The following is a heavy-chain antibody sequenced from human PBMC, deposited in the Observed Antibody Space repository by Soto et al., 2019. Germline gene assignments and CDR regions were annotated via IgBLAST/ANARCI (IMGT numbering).Heavy chain of an antibody. Sequence: PSETLSLTCTVSGGSISSGGYYLSWIRQHPGKGLEWIGYIYYSGSTYYNPSLKSRVTISVDTSKNQFSMKLSSVTDADTAVYYCARSGYSSAGFGGWFDPWGQGTLITVSS. J-gene: IGHJ5*02. CDR3: ARSGYSSAGFGGWFDP. CDR1: GGSISSGGYY. CDR2: IYYSGST. D-gene: IGHD6-25*01. V-gene: IGHV4-31*03.